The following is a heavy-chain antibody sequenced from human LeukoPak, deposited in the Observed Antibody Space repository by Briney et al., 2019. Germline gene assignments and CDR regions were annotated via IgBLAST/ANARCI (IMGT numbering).Heavy chain of an antibody. Sequence: TPSETLSLTCAVYGGSFSGYYWSWILQPPGKGLEWIGEINHSGSTNYNPSLKSRVTISVDTSKNQFSLKLSSVTAADTAVYYCAREGRGYSSSWDYYFDYWGQGTLVTVSS. CDR2: INHSGST. CDR3: AREGRGYSSSWDYYFDY. D-gene: IGHD6-13*01. J-gene: IGHJ4*02. CDR1: GGSFSGYY. V-gene: IGHV4-34*01.